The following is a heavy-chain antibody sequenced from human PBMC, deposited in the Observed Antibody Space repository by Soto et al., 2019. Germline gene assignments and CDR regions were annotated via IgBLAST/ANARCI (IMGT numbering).Heavy chain of an antibody. CDR2: IIPIFGTA. J-gene: IGHJ6*02. D-gene: IGHD3-3*01. Sequence: GASVKVSCQASGGTFSSYAISWVRQAPGQGLEWMGGIIPIFGTANYSQKFQGRVTITADESTSTAYMELSSLRSEDTAVYYCARGRITIFGVPYYYGMDVWGQGTTVTVAS. V-gene: IGHV1-69*13. CDR3: ARGRITIFGVPYYYGMDV. CDR1: GGTFSSYA.